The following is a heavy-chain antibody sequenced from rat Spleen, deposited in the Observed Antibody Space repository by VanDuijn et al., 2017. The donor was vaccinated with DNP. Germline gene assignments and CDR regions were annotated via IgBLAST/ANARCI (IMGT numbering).Heavy chain of an antibody. CDR1: GFTFSDYA. V-gene: IGHV5S10*01. CDR2: ISPSGRRT. Sequence: EVQLVESGGGLVQPGNSLKLSCAASGFTFSDYAMAWVRQSPKKGLEWVAAISPSGRRTYYPDSVKGRFTISRDNAKSTLYLQMDSLRSEDTATYYCTTDFERGYWGQGVMVTVSS. J-gene: IGHJ2*01. D-gene: IGHD1-11*01. CDR3: TTDFERGY.